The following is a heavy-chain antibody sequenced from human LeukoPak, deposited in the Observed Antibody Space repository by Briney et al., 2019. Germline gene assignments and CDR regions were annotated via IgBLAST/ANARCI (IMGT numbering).Heavy chain of an antibody. CDR2: VYYSGST. J-gene: IGHJ4*02. D-gene: IGHD3-22*01. Sequence: KSSETLSLTCTVSGGSISSYYWSWIRQPPGKGLEWIGYVYYSGSTNYNPSLKSRVTISVDTSKNQFSLKLSSVTAANTAVYYCARGGLDYYDSSGYGLWGQGTLVTVSS. V-gene: IGHV4-59*01. CDR1: GGSISSYY. CDR3: ARGGLDYYDSSGYGL.